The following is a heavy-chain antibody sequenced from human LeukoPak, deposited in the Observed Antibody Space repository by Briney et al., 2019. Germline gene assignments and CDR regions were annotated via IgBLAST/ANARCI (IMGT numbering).Heavy chain of an antibody. V-gene: IGHV4-30-4*01. J-gene: IGHJ4*02. D-gene: IGHD1-26*01. CDR3: ARYSGSYYLGY. Sequence: PSETLSLTCTVSGGSISSGDYYWSWIRQPPGKGLEWIGYIYYSGSTYYNPSLKSRVTILVDTSKSQFSLKLSSVTAADTAVYYCARYSGSYYLGYWGQGTLVTVSS. CDR1: GGSISSGDYY. CDR2: IYYSGST.